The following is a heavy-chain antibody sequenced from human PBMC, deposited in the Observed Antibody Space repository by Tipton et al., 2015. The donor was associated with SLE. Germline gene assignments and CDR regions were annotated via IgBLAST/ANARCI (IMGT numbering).Heavy chain of an antibody. V-gene: IGHV3-23*01. CDR1: GFTFSSYA. CDR2: ISGGGGST. D-gene: IGHD1/OR15-1a*01. Sequence: SLRLSCATSGFTFSSYALSWVRRAPGKGLEWVSAISGGGGSTYYADFVKGRFSISIDKSKKTLFLQMNSLRVDDTVTYYCAKFEKTTDFYLDSWGQGTLVSVSS. J-gene: IGHJ4*02. CDR3: AKFEKTTDFYLDS.